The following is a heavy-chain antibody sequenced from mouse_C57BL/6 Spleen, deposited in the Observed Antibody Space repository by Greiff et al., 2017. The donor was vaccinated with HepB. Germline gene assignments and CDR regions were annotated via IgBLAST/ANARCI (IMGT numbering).Heavy chain of an antibody. CDR3: ARNYGNPYYYAMDY. CDR2: IDPNSGGT. J-gene: IGHJ4*01. Sequence: QVQLKQPGAELVKPGASVKLSCKASGYTFTSYWMHWVKQRPGRGLEWIGRIDPNSGGTKYNEKFKSKATLTVDKPSSTAYMQLSSLTSEDSAVYYCARNYGNPYYYAMDYWGQGTSVTVSS. CDR1: GYTFTSYW. D-gene: IGHD2-1*01. V-gene: IGHV1-72*01.